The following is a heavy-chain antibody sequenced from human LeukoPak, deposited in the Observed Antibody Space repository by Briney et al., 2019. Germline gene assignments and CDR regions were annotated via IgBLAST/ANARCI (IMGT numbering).Heavy chain of an antibody. V-gene: IGHV4-34*01. CDR1: GESFSGHY. Sequence: SETLSLTCAVYGESFSGHYWTWIRQPPGKGPEWLGEINHYGSATYSPSVKSRVTMSVDMSKNQFSLRLNSVTAADTAVYYCARGLRFLDTKYYYYYFYMDVWSKGTTVTVSS. CDR3: ARGLRFLDTKYYYYYFYMDV. CDR2: INHYGSA. J-gene: IGHJ6*03. D-gene: IGHD3-3*01.